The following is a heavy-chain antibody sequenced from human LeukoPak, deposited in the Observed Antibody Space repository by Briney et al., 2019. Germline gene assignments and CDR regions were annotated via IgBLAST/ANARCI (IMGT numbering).Heavy chain of an antibody. D-gene: IGHD6-13*01. V-gene: IGHV3-48*01. CDR2: IGASGSTI. CDR3: ARGGDRSSFLFDY. J-gene: IGHJ4*02. CDR1: GFTFSSYA. Sequence: GGSLRLSCAASGFTFSSYAMNWDRQAPGKGLEWLSYIGASGSTIYYADSVKGRFTISRDNAKNSLYLQMNSLRAEDTAVYYCARGGDRSSFLFDYWGQGTLVTVSS.